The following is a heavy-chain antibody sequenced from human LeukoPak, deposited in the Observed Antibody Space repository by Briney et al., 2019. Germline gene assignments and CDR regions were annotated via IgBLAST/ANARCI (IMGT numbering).Heavy chain of an antibody. V-gene: IGHV3-7*03. CDR3: ARRAGDYSHPYDY. Sequence: GGSLRLSCAASGLTFSGFWMTWVRQAPGRGLQWVANINEHGSENHYVDSVKGRFTISRDNSKNTVHLQMNSLRAEDTAMYYCARRAGDYSHPYDYWGQGTLVTVSS. D-gene: IGHD3-22*01. J-gene: IGHJ4*02. CDR2: INEHGSEN. CDR1: GLTFSGFW.